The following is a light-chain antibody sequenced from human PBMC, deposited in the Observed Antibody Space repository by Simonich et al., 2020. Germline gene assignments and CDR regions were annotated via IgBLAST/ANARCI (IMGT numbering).Light chain of an antibody. CDR1: SSDVGGYNY. Sequence: QSALTQPASVSGSPGQSITISCTGTSSDVGGYNYVSWYQQPPAKAPKPMIYDVSKRPSWVSNRVSGSKSGNTASLTISGLQAEDEADYYCSSYTSSSTLVFGTGTKVTVL. CDR3: SSYTSSSTLV. V-gene: IGLV2-14*01. CDR2: DVS. J-gene: IGLJ1*01.